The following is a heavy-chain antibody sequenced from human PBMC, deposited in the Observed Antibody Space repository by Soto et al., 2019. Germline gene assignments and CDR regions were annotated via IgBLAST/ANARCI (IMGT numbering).Heavy chain of an antibody. D-gene: IGHD6-6*01. CDR3: ATPYRSSYSADYYYGRDV. J-gene: IGHJ6*02. Sequence: PSETLSLTCTVSGDSVTSGSHYWSWIRQPPGKGLEYIGYIFYSENTSYHPSLKSRVTISVDTSKNQFSLELSSVTAADTAVYYCATPYRSSYSADYYYGRDVWGPGTTVTVSS. V-gene: IGHV4-61*01. CDR2: IFYSENT. CDR1: GDSVTSGSHY.